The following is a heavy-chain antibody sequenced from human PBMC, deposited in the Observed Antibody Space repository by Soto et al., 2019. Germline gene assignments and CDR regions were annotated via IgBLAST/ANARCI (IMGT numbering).Heavy chain of an antibody. CDR3: ARGGTIVQSFDY. Sequence: PSETLSLTCTVSGGSISSYYWSWIRQPPGKGLEWIGYIYYSGSTNYNPSLKSRVTISVDTSKNQFSLKLSSVTAADTAVYYCARGGTIVQSFDYWGLGTLVTVSS. CDR2: IYYSGST. CDR1: GGSISSYY. V-gene: IGHV4-59*08. J-gene: IGHJ4*02. D-gene: IGHD3-3*01.